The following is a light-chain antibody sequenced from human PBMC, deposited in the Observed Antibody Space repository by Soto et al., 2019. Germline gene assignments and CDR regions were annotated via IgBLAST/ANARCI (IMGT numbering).Light chain of an antibody. V-gene: IGLV2-14*01. J-gene: IGLJ2*01. CDR2: DVS. CDR3: SSYTSSSTLVV. CDR1: SSDVGGYNY. Sequence: QSALTQPASVSGSPGQSITISCTGTSSDVGGYNYVSWYQQHPGKAPKLMIYDVSNRPSGVSNRFSGSKSGNTASLTISGRQDADEADYYCSSYTSSSTLVVFGGGTKVTVL.